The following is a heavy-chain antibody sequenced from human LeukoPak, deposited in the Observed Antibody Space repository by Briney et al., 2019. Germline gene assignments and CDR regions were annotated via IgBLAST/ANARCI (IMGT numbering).Heavy chain of an antibody. CDR3: AREPYCSAWLFDY. J-gene: IGHJ4*02. D-gene: IGHD6-19*01. Sequence: GGSLRLSCAASGFTFGSYTMNWVRQAPGKGLEWVASINSSSSYKYYADSMKGRFTISRDNAKNSLYLQLNSLTAEDTAVYYCAREPYCSAWLFDYWGQGTLVTVSS. CDR1: GFTFGSYT. V-gene: IGHV3-21*01. CDR2: INSSSSYK.